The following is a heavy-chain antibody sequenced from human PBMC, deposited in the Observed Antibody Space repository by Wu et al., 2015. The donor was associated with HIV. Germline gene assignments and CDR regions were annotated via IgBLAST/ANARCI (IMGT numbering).Heavy chain of an antibody. CDR3: ARGGGYCSSTSCGAFDY. CDR1: GGTFSSYA. D-gene: IGHD2-2*01. V-gene: IGHV1-69*13. J-gene: IGHJ4*02. CDR2: IIPIFGTA. Sequence: QVQLVQSGAEVKKPGSSVKVSCKASGGTFSSYATSWVRQAPGQGLEWMGRIIPIFGTANYAQKFQGRVTITADESTSTAYMELSSLRSEDTAVYYCARGGGYCSSTSCGAFDYWSQGTLVTVSS.